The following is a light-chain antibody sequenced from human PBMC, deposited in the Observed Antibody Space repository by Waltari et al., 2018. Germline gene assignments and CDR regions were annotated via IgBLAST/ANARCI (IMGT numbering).Light chain of an antibody. CDR3: AAWDDSLSGWV. V-gene: IGLV1-47*01. CDR1: TSHTGTHY. Sequence: QSVLTQPPSASGTPGQRVTISCSGTTSHTGTHYVSWYQRPPETPPHLLVYRNNQRPSGVPDRFSGSKSGTSASLAISGLRSEDEADYYCAAWDDSLSGWVFGGGTKLTVL. J-gene: IGLJ3*02. CDR2: RNN.